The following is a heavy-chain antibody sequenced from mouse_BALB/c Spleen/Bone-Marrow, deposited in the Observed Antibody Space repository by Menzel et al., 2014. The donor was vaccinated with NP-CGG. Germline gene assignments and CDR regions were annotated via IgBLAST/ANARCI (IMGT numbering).Heavy chain of an antibody. CDR1: GFAFSSYD. V-gene: IGHV5-9*02. J-gene: IGHJ2*01. CDR2: ISSGGSYT. Sequence: EVKVEESGGGLVKPGGSLKLSCAASGFAFSSYDMSWVRQTPEKRLEWVATISSGGSYTYYPDSVKGRFTISRDNARNTLYLQMSSLRSEDTALYYCVRRVQLDYWGQGTTLTASS. CDR3: VRRVQLDY.